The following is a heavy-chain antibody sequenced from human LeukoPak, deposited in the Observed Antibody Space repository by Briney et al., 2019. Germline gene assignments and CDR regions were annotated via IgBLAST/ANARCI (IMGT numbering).Heavy chain of an antibody. CDR2: IYHSGST. Sequence: SETLSLTCTVSGYSISSGYYWGWIRQPPGKGLEWIGSIYHSGSTYYNPSLKSRVTISVDTSKNQFSLKLSSVTAADTAVYYCAATSYYGSGTYDYWGQGSLVTVSS. D-gene: IGHD3-10*01. J-gene: IGHJ4*02. V-gene: IGHV4-38-2*02. CDR1: GYSISSGYY. CDR3: AATSYYGSGTYDY.